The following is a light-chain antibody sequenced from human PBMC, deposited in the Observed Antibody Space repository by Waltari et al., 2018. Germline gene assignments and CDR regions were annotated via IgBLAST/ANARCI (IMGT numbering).Light chain of an antibody. J-gene: IGLJ2*01. V-gene: IGLV3-1*01. CDR2: EDS. CDR1: KLGDKY. CDR3: QAWDSSTAV. Sequence: SYELTQPPSVSVSPGQTASITCSGDKLGDKYACWYQQKPGQPPGLVIYEDSKRPSGSPERFSGSNSGNTATLTISGTQAMEEADYYCQAWDSSTAVFGGGTKLTVL.